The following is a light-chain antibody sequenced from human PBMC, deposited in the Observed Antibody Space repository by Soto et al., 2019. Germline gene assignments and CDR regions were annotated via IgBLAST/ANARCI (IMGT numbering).Light chain of an antibody. J-gene: IGKJ1*01. Sequence: EIVLTQSPATLSLSPGERACLSCGASQSVSSNSLAWYQQKPGLAPRLLIYDASTRATGIPDRFSGSGSGTDFTLTISRLEPEDFAVYYCQQYAGSPQTFGQGTRVEIK. V-gene: IGKV3D-20*01. CDR1: QSVSSNS. CDR3: QQYAGSPQT. CDR2: DAS.